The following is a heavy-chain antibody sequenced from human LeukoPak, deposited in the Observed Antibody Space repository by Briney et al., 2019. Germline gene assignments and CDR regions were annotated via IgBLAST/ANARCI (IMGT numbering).Heavy chain of an antibody. Sequence: SETLSLTCTVSGGSISGYYWSWIRQPPGKGLEWIGYIYYSGSTNYNPSLKSRVTISVDTSKNQFSLKLSSVTAADTAVYYCARDEGASDAFDIWGQGTMVTVSS. J-gene: IGHJ3*02. CDR2: IYYSGST. V-gene: IGHV4-59*01. CDR1: GGSISGYY. CDR3: ARDEGASDAFDI.